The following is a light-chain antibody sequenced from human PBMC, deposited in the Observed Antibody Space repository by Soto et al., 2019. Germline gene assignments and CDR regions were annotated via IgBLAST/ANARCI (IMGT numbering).Light chain of an antibody. Sequence: EIVMTQSPATLSVSPGESATLSCRASQSVSSSLAWYQQQPGQAPRLLIYGISTRATGLPGRFSGSGSGTEFTLTISSLQYEDLAVYYCKQYNNWPLTFGGGTKVEIK. J-gene: IGKJ4*01. CDR1: QSVSSS. CDR2: GIS. CDR3: KQYNNWPLT. V-gene: IGKV3-15*01.